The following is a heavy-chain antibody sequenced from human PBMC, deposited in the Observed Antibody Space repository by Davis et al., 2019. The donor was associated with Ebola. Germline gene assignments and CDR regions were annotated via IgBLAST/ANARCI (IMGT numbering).Heavy chain of an antibody. CDR2: ISSSSSTI. V-gene: IGHV3-48*04. CDR3: ARDRGEWELLGGMDV. CDR1: GFTFSSYS. J-gene: IGHJ6*04. D-gene: IGHD1-26*01. Sequence: PGGSLRLSCAASGFTFSSYSMNWVRQAPGKGLEWVSYISSSSSTIYYADSVKGRFTISRDNAKNSLYLQMNSLRAEDTAVYYCARDRGEWELLGGMDVWGKGTTVTVSS.